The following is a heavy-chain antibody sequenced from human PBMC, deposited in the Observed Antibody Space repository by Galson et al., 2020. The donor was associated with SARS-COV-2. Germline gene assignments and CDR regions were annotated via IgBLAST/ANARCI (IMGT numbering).Heavy chain of an antibody. D-gene: IGHD3-10*01. CDR1: GGSISSGDYY. CDR3: ARDDSGAYYYYGMDV. J-gene: IGHJ6*02. V-gene: IGHV4-30-4*01. Sequence: SETLSLTCTVSGGSISSGDYYWSWIRQPPGKGLEWIGYIYYSGRTYYNPSLKSRVTISVDTSKNQFSLKLSSVTAADTAVYYCARDDSGAYYYYGMDVWGRGTTVTVSS. CDR2: IYYSGRT.